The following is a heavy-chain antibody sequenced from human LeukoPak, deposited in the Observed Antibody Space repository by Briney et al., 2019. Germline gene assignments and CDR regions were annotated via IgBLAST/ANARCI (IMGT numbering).Heavy chain of an antibody. D-gene: IGHD6-13*01. CDR2: ISTGGSTI. CDR3: ARVSSSWYDY. Sequence: PGGSLRLSCAASGFTFSSYEMNWVRQAPGKGLEWVSYISTGGSTIYDADSVKGRFTISRDNAKNSLYLQMNSLRAEDTAVYYCARVSSSWYDYWGQGTLVTVSS. V-gene: IGHV3-48*03. J-gene: IGHJ4*02. CDR1: GFTFSSYE.